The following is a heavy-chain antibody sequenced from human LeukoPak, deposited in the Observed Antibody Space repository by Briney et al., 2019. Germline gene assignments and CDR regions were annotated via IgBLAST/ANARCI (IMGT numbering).Heavy chain of an antibody. Sequence: PGGSLRLSCAASGFTFSHVWMSWVRQAAGQGLEWVGRIKSKTDGGTTDYAAPVKGRFTISRDDSKNMLYLQMNSLKTEDTAVYYCTTERDNYFQYWGQGTLVTVSS. CDR1: GFTFSHVW. CDR3: TTERDNYFQY. J-gene: IGHJ4*02. V-gene: IGHV3-15*01. D-gene: IGHD2-15*01. CDR2: IKSKTDGGTT.